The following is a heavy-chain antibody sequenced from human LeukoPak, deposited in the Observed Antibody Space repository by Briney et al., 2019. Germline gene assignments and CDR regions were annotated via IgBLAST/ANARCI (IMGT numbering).Heavy chain of an antibody. CDR2: IIPIFGTA. Sequence: SVKVSCKASGYTFTGYYMHWVRQAPGQGLEWMGGIIPIFGTANYAQKFQGGVTITADKSTSTAYMELSSLRSEDTAVYYCARVLGGGFFDYWGQGTLVTVSS. CDR1: GYTFTGYY. D-gene: IGHD3-16*01. CDR3: ARVLGGGFFDY. J-gene: IGHJ4*02. V-gene: IGHV1-69*06.